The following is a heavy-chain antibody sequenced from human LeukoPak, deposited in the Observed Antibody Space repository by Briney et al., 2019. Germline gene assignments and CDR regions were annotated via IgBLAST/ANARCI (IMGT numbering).Heavy chain of an antibody. D-gene: IGHD5-12*01. J-gene: IGHJ4*02. Sequence: GGSLXXXXXXXXFTFSSYAXSWGRQAPGKGVEWVSAISCSGGSTYYADSVKGGFTISRDNSKNTLYMQMNSLRAEDTAVYYCAKGEWLRLDYWGQGTLVTVSS. CDR2: ISCSGGST. CDR3: AKGEWLRLDY. CDR1: XFTFSSYA. V-gene: IGHV3-23*01.